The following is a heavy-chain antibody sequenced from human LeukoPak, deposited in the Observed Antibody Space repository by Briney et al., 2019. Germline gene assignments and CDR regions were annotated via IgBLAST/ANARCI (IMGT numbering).Heavy chain of an antibody. CDR1: GYTLTELS. Sequence: ASVKVSCKVSGYTLTELSMHWVRQAPGKGLEWMGGFYPEDCETIYAQKFQGRVNMTEDTSTDTAYMELSSLRSEDTAVYYCATASYCSSTSCSNGNAFDIWGQGTMVTVSS. CDR2: FYPEDCET. CDR3: ATASYCSSTSCSNGNAFDI. J-gene: IGHJ3*02. V-gene: IGHV1-24*01. D-gene: IGHD2-2*01.